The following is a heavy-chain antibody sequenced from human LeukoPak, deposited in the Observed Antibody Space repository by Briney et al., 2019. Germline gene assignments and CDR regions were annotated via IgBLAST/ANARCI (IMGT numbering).Heavy chain of an antibody. CDR2: IYYSGST. CDR1: GGSISSGGYY. J-gene: IGHJ4*02. CDR3: ARETYYYDSSGYYYLDY. Sequence: SETLSLTCNVSGGSISSGGYYWSWIRQHPGKGLEWIGYIYYSGSTYYNPSLKSRVTISVDTSKNQFSLKLSSVTAADTAVYYCARETYYYDSSGYYYLDYWGQGTLVTVSS. D-gene: IGHD3-22*01. V-gene: IGHV4-31*03.